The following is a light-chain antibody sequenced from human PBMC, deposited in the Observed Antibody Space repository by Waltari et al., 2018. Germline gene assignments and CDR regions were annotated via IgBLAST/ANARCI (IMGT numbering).Light chain of an antibody. CDR1: TGAVTTGHS. CDR2: ATT. Sequence: QAVVTQEPSLTVSPGGTVTLTCAYSTGAVTTGHSPYWFQPKPGQAPQTLIYATTDRNSWTPARFSGSLVGDKAALTLSGAQPEDEADYYCFLSYSGARVFGGGTKLTVL. CDR3: FLSYSGARV. J-gene: IGLJ3*02. V-gene: IGLV7-46*01.